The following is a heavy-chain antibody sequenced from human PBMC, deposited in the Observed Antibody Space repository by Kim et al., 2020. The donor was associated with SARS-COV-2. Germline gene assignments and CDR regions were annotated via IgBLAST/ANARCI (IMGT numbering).Heavy chain of an antibody. D-gene: IGHD4-17*01. CDR3: ARPRGPYGDYGWFDP. Sequence: SVKVSCKASGGTFSSYAISWVRQAPGQGLEWMGGIIPIFGTANYAQKFQGRVTITADESTSTAYMELSSLRSEDTAVYYCARPRGPYGDYGWFDPWGQGTLVTVSS. V-gene: IGHV1-69*13. J-gene: IGHJ5*02. CDR2: IIPIFGTA. CDR1: GGTFSSYA.